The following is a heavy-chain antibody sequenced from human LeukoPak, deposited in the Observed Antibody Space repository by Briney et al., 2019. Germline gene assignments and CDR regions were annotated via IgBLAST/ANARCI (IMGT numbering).Heavy chain of an antibody. Sequence: GGSLRLSCTASGFTFSDYGMHWVRQPPGKGLEWVAIIWYDGSNKKYEDSVKGRFTISRDNSKNTLYLQMNSLRAEDTAVYYCARDYDFWSGYGMDVWGQGTTVTVSS. J-gene: IGHJ6*02. CDR3: ARDYDFWSGYGMDV. CDR2: IWYDGSNK. V-gene: IGHV3-33*01. CDR1: GFTFSDYG. D-gene: IGHD3-3*01.